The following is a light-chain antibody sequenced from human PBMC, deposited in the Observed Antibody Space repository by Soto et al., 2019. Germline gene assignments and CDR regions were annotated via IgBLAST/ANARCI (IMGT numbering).Light chain of an antibody. J-gene: IGKJ1*01. V-gene: IGKV3-20*01. Sequence: VLAQSPVTRSWSPAERSTLSCRASQTVRNNYLAWYQQKAGQAPRLLIYDASSRATGIPDRFSGSGSGTDFTLTISRLEPEDFAVYYCQQYGSSGTFGQGTKVDIK. CDR1: QTVRNNY. CDR2: DAS. CDR3: QQYGSSGT.